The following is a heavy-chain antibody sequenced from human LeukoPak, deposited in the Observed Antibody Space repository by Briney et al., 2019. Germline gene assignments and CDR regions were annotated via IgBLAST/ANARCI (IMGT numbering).Heavy chain of an antibody. CDR1: GGSFSSHY. Sequence: PSETLSLTCAVYGGSFSSHYWSWIRQAPGKGLEWVGEINHSGNTNYNPSLESRVTISVDTSKNQFSLKLNSVTAADTAVYYCARVPGFGDNRSWFDFWGQGTLVTVSS. V-gene: IGHV4-34*01. D-gene: IGHD3-10*01. J-gene: IGHJ5*01. CDR2: INHSGNT. CDR3: ARVPGFGDNRSWFDF.